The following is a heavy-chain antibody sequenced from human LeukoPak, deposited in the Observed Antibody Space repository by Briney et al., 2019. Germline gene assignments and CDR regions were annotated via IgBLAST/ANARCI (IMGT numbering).Heavy chain of an antibody. CDR1: GGSISAYY. CDR2: IYAGGNT. J-gene: IGHJ4*02. Sequence: PSETLSLTCTVSGGSISAYYWTWIRQSPGRGLEWIGYIYAGGNTRYNSSLESRVSISVDTSKNQFSLTLNTVTAADTAAYYCARGVSGLWIAFDYWGQGTLVTVSS. V-gene: IGHV4-4*09. D-gene: IGHD1-1*01. CDR3: ARGVSGLWIAFDY.